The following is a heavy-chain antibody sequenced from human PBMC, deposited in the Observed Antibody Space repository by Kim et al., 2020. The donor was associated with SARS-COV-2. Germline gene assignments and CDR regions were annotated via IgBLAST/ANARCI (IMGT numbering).Heavy chain of an antibody. D-gene: IGHD1-7*01. CDR1: GFTFSSYG. J-gene: IGHJ5*02. Sequence: GGSLRLSCAASGFTFSSYGMHWVRQAPGKGLEWVAVISYDGSNKYYADSVKGRFTISRDNSKNTLYLQMNSLRAEDTAVYYCAKAKKLMLELAGFDPWGQETLVTVSP. V-gene: IGHV3-30*18. CDR3: AKAKKLMLELAGFDP. CDR2: ISYDGSNK.